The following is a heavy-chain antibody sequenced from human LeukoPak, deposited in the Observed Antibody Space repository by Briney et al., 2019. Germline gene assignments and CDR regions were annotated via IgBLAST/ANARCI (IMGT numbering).Heavy chain of an antibody. Sequence: ASVKVSCKASGGTFSRYAISWVRQAPGQGLEWMGGIIPIFGTANYAQKFQGRVTITADESTSTAYMELSSLRSEDTAVYYCARAHLWVVAAASWFDPWGQGTLVTVSS. CDR1: GGTFSRYA. V-gene: IGHV1-69*13. CDR2: IIPIFGTA. J-gene: IGHJ5*02. CDR3: ARAHLWVVAAASWFDP. D-gene: IGHD2-15*01.